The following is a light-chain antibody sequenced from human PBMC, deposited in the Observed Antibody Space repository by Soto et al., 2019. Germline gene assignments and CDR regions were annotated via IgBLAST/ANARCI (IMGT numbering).Light chain of an antibody. V-gene: IGKV1-5*01. CDR1: QSISSW. Sequence: DIQMTQSPSTLSASVGDRFTMTCRASQSISSWLAWFQQKPGTAPKLLIYDASSLESGVPSRFSGSGSGTDFTLTISSLEPEDFAVYYCQQRTNWRITSGQGTRLEVK. J-gene: IGKJ5*01. CDR3: QQRTNWRIT. CDR2: DAS.